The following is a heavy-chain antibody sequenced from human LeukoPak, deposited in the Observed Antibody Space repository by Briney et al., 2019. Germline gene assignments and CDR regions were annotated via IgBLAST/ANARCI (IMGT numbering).Heavy chain of an antibody. CDR2: INHSGST. CDR1: GGSFSGYY. CDR3: ARRVDYGSGSKTVGWFDP. D-gene: IGHD3-10*01. Sequence: SETLPLTCAVYGGSFSGYYWSWIRQPPGKGLEWIGEINHSGSTNYNPSLKRRVTISVDTSKNQFSLKLISVTAADTAVYYCARRVDYGSGSKTVGWFDPWGQGTLVTVSS. V-gene: IGHV4-34*01. J-gene: IGHJ5*02.